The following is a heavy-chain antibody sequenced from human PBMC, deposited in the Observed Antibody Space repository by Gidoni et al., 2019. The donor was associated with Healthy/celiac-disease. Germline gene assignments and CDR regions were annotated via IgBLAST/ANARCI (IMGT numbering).Heavy chain of an antibody. Sequence: EVQLVESGGGLVQPGGSLRLSCEASGFTFSSYLMHWVRQAPGKGLVWVSRINSDGSSTSYADSVKGRFTISRDNAKTTLYLQMNSLRAEDTAVYYCANSFSSYYWYFDLWGRGTLVTVSS. J-gene: IGHJ2*01. V-gene: IGHV3-74*01. D-gene: IGHD2-15*01. CDR2: INSDGSST. CDR3: ANSFSSYYWYFDL. CDR1: GFTFSSYL.